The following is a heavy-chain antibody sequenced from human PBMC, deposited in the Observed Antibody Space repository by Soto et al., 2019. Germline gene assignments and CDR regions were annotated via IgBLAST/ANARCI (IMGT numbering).Heavy chain of an antibody. V-gene: IGHV1-69*13. Sequence: GASVKVSSKASGGTFSRYAISWLRQAPGQGLEWMGGIIPIFGTANYAQKFQGRVTITADESTSTAYMELSSLRSEDTAVYYCARVQSIAARTDYYYGMDVWGQGTTVTVSS. CDR1: GGTFSRYA. D-gene: IGHD6-6*01. J-gene: IGHJ6*02. CDR3: ARVQSIAARTDYYYGMDV. CDR2: IIPIFGTA.